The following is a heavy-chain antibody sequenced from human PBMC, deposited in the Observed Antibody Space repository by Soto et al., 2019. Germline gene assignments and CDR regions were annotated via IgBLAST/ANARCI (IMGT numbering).Heavy chain of an antibody. CDR3: ARGGGSYPRLVEI. CDR2: IIPIFGTA. D-gene: IGHD1-26*01. V-gene: IGHV1-69*13. Sequence: SVKVSCKASGGTFSSYAISWVRQAPGQGLEWMGGIIPIFGTANYAQKFQGRVTITADESTSTAYMELSSLRSEDTAAYYCARGGGSYPRLVEIWGQGTLVTVSS. J-gene: IGHJ4*02. CDR1: GGTFSSYA.